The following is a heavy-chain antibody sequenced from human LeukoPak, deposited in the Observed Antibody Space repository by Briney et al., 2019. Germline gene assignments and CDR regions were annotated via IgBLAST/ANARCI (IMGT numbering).Heavy chain of an antibody. D-gene: IGHD4-23*01. CDR3: ARDYGGSSPFDY. CDR2: INSDGSII. Sequence: GGSLRLSCVASGFTFNNYWMHWVRQAPGKGLLWVSRINSDGSIINYADSVKGRFTISRDNAKNTLYLQMNSLRAEDTAVYYCARDYGGSSPFDYWGQGTLVTVSS. V-gene: IGHV3-74*01. CDR1: GFTFNNYW. J-gene: IGHJ4*02.